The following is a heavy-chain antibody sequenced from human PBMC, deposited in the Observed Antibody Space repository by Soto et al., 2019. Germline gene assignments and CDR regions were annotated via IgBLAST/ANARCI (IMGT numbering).Heavy chain of an antibody. Sequence: EVQLLESGGGLVQPGGSLRLSCAASGFTFSSYAMSWVRQAPGKGLEWVSVISGSGDSTYYADSVKGRFTISRDNSMNTLYLQMNRLSAEDTAVYSCARRTSGWDLGYWGQGTLVTVSS. CDR1: GFTFSSYA. V-gene: IGHV3-23*01. CDR2: ISGSGDST. CDR3: ARRTSGWDLGY. J-gene: IGHJ4*02. D-gene: IGHD6-19*01.